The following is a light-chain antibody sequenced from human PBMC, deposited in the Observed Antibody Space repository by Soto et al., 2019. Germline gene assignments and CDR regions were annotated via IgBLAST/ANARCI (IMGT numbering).Light chain of an antibody. CDR2: GIS. V-gene: IGKV3-20*01. Sequence: EIVRTQSPGPLSFSPGERATLSCRASQSVCSRQLAWYQQKPGQPPRLLIYGISTRANGIPDRFSGSGSGTDFTLTISRLEPEDYAVYYCQQYDVSPPITFGQGTRLEIK. CDR3: QQYDVSPPIT. J-gene: IGKJ5*01. CDR1: QSVCSRQ.